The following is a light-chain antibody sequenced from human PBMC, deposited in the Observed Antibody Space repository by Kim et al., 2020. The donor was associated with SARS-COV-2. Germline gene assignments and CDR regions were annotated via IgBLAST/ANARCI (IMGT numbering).Light chain of an antibody. CDR2: EDS. Sequence: SYELTQPPSVSVSPGQTASITRSGDKLGDKYACWYQQKPGQSPVLVIYEDSNRPSGIPERFSGSNSGNTATLTISGTQAMDEADYYCQAWDSSTAWVFGTGTKVTVL. CDR1: KLGDKY. CDR3: QAWDSSTAWV. V-gene: IGLV3-1*01. J-gene: IGLJ1*01.